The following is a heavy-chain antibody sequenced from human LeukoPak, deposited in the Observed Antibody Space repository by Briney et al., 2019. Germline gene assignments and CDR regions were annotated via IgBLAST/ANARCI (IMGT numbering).Heavy chain of an antibody. D-gene: IGHD3-10*01. CDR2: LNPNSGGT. V-gene: IGHV1-2*06. Sequence: ASVKVSCKAPRYTFTGDLIHCGPQAPGQGVEWMCHLNPNSGGTNDAQKFQGRVTMTRDTSISTAYMELSRLRSDDTAVYYCGTLLWFGELFRDYWGQGTLVTVSS. CDR1: RYTFTGDL. CDR3: GTLLWFGELFRDY. J-gene: IGHJ4*02.